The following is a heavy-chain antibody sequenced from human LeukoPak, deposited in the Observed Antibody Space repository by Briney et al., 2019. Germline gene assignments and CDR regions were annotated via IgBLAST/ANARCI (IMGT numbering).Heavy chain of an antibody. Sequence: ASVKVSCKASGYTFTSYDINWVRQATGQGLEWMGGFDPEDGETIYAQKFQGRVTMTEDTSTDTAYMELSSLRSEDTAVYYCATVPGGDFDYWGQGTLVTVSS. CDR2: FDPEDGET. J-gene: IGHJ4*02. V-gene: IGHV1-24*01. D-gene: IGHD2-21*01. CDR1: GYTFTSYD. CDR3: ATVPGGDFDY.